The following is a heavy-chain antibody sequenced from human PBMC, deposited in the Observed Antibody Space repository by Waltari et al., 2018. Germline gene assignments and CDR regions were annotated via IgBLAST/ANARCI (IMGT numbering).Heavy chain of an antibody. Sequence: EVQLVESGGALIKPGGSLRLPCAAPGLNLSKAWLTWVRQAPGKGLEWVGRIKSKDDGGTADYAAPVKGRFTISRNDSKQTLYLYMNNLETEDTGVYYCTTPRGFSGYDSNFDYWGQGTLVTV. CDR2: IKSKDDGGTA. D-gene: IGHD5-12*01. CDR3: TTPRGFSGYDSNFDY. CDR1: GLNLSKAW. V-gene: IGHV3-15*02. J-gene: IGHJ4*02.